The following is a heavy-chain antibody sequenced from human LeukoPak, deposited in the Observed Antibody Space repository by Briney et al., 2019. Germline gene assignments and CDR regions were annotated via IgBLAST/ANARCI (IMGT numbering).Heavy chain of an antibody. CDR3: ARARLVWTKYFDS. V-gene: IGHV3-30*09. CDR1: GFIFRNYP. D-gene: IGHD3-9*01. J-gene: IGHJ4*02. CDR2: ISFDGSNE. Sequence: PGRSLRLSCVASGFIFRNYPLHWVRQAPGKGLEWVAVISFDGSNEDYSDSVKGRFAISRDNSKNTLYLQMNSLRTEDTAVYHRARARLVWTKYFDSWGQGTLVTVSS.